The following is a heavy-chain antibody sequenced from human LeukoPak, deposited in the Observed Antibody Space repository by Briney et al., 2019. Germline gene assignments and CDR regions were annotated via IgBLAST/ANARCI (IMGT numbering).Heavy chain of an antibody. CDR3: AREGSSGWYEFWFDP. V-gene: IGHV3-66*01. Sequence: RLSCXASGFTFSNNYMSWVRQAPGKGLEGVSVIYLAATTSYSDSLTGTFTISRDNSKNQEYLKKNSLRAADAAVYYCAREGSSGWYEFWFDPWGQGXLXTXXS. CDR1: GFTFSNNY. J-gene: IGHJ5*02. D-gene: IGHD6-19*01. CDR2: IYLAATT.